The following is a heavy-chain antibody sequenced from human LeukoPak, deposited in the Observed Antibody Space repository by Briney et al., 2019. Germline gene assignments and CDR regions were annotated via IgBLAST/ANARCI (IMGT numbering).Heavy chain of an antibody. CDR3: ARATEEDY. CDR1: GGTFSSYA. V-gene: IGHV1-18*01. CDR2: ISAYNGNT. Sequence: ASVKVSCKASGGTFSSYATSWVRQAPGQGLEWMGWISAYNGNTNYAQKLQGRVTMTTDTSTSTDYMELRSLRSDDTAVYYCARATEEDYWGQGTLVTVSS. J-gene: IGHJ4*02.